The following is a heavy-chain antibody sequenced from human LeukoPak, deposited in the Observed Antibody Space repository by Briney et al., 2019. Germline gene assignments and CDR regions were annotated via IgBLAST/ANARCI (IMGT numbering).Heavy chain of an antibody. CDR1: GGSISSHY. Sequence: PSQTLSLTCIVSGGSISSHYWSWIRQPPGKGLEYIGYIYYSVSTDYNPSLKSRVTISLDTSKNQFSLNLTSVTAADTAVYYCARRSGVLDSRDSRYYFDHWGQGTLVTVSS. CDR3: ARRSGVLDSRDSRYYFDH. J-gene: IGHJ4*02. V-gene: IGHV4-59*11. CDR2: IYYSVST. D-gene: IGHD3-22*01.